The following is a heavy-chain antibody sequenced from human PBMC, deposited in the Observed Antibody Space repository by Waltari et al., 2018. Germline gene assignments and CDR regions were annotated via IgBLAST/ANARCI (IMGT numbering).Heavy chain of an antibody. D-gene: IGHD1-7*01. CDR1: GGSISSGDYY. V-gene: IGHV4-30-4*08. Sequence: QVQLQESGPGLVKPSQTLSLTCTVSGGSISSGDYYWRWTRQPPGKGLAWIGYIYYSGSTYYNPSLKSRVTISVDTSKNQFSLKLSSVTAADTAVYYCAREELRSGLIFDYWGQGTLVTVSS. CDR3: AREELRSGLIFDY. J-gene: IGHJ4*02. CDR2: IYYSGST.